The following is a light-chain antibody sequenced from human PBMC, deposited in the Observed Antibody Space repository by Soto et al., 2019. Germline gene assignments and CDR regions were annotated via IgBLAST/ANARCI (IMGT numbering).Light chain of an antibody. J-gene: IGLJ1*01. CDR2: EVS. CDR1: SSDVGGYNY. Sequence: QSALTQPPSASGSPGQSVTISCTGTSSDVGGYNYVSWYQQHPGKAPKLMIYEVSKRPSGVPGRLSGSKSGNTAPLTVSGLQAEDEADYYCSSFAGSKNYVFGIGTKVTV. CDR3: SSFAGSKNYV. V-gene: IGLV2-8*01.